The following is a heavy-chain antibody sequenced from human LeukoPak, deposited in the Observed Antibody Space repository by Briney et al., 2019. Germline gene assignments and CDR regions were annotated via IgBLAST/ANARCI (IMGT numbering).Heavy chain of an antibody. V-gene: IGHV4-59*01. D-gene: IGHD2-21*02. Sequence: SETLSLTCTVSGGSISSYYWSWIRQPPGKGLEWIGYIYYSGSTNYNPSLKSRVTISVDTSENQFSLKLSSVTAADTAVYYCARIYCGGDCYYYYYYYMDVWGKGTTVTVSS. CDR2: IYYSGST. CDR1: GGSISSYY. CDR3: ARIYCGGDCYYYYYYYMDV. J-gene: IGHJ6*03.